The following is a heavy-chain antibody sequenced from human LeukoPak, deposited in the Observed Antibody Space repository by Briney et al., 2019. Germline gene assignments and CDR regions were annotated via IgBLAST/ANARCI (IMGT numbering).Heavy chain of an antibody. CDR3: AKGGYTTWFDP. J-gene: IGHJ5*02. CDR2: IRSNGGDT. V-gene: IGHV3-23*01. Sequence: GGSLRLSCAASGFTFREYSMNWVRQAPGKGLEWVSNIRSNGGDTYYTDSVKGRFTISRDNSKNTLYLEMNSLRAEDTAVYYCAKGGYTTWFDPWGQGTLVTVSS. CDR1: GFTFREYS. D-gene: IGHD2-15*01.